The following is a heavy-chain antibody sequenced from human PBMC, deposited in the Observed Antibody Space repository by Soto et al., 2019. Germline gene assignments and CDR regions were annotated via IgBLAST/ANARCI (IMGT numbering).Heavy chain of an antibody. CDR1: FTFSSYG. Sequence: FTFSSYGMHWVRQAPGKGLEWVAVISYDGSNKYYADSVKGRFTISRDNSKNTLYLQMNSLRAEDTAVYYCAKDESSSFNWDNWFDPWGQGTLVTVSS. CDR2: ISYDGSNK. CDR3: AKDESSSFNWDNWFDP. V-gene: IGHV3-30*18. D-gene: IGHD6-13*01. J-gene: IGHJ5*02.